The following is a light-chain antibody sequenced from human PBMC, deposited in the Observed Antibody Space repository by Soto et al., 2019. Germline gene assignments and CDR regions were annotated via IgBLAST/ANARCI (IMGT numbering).Light chain of an antibody. CDR1: SSKIGAAYD. Sequence: QSVLTHPPSVSGAPGKRVTISPTGNSSKIGAAYDVHWYKHLPGTAPKLLIYGNINRPAGVPDRFSGSKSGTSASLAITGLQADDEADYYCQSYDSGLGGFVFGTGTKGTVL. CDR3: QSYDSGLGGFV. J-gene: IGLJ1*01. V-gene: IGLV1-40*01. CDR2: GNI.